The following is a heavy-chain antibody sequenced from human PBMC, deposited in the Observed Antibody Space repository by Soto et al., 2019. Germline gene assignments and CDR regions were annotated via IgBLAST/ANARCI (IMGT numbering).Heavy chain of an antibody. J-gene: IGHJ5*02. V-gene: IGHV1-8*02. CDR3: ARGLYNWNYVPVLVFDP. CDR1: GYTFSNFG. D-gene: IGHD1-7*01. Sequence: ASVKVSCKASGYTFSNFGISWVRQAPGEGLEWMGWISPTSDKTSIAQRFQGRVTMTRNTSISTAYMELSSLRSEDTAVYYCARGLYNWNYVPVLVFDPWGQGTLVTVSS. CDR2: ISPTSDKT.